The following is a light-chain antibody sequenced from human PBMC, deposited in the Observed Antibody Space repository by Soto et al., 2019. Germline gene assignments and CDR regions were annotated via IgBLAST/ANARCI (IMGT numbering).Light chain of an antibody. CDR3: QQYGRSRYT. CDR2: GAS. V-gene: IGKV3-20*01. Sequence: ESVLTQSPGTLSLSPGERATLSCRASQSVSSSYLAWYQQKTGQAPRLLIYGASSRATGIPDRFSGSGSGTDFTLTISRLEPEDFAVYYCQQYGRSRYTFGQGTKLEIK. CDR1: QSVSSSY. J-gene: IGKJ2*01.